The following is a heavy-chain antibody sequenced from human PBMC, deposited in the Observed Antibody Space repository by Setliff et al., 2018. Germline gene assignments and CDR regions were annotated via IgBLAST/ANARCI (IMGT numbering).Heavy chain of an antibody. J-gene: IGHJ6*03. V-gene: IGHV1-69*06. CDR2: IIPLFETT. Sequence: SVKVSCKASGYTFTSYGITWVRQAPGQGLEWMGRIIPLFETTNYVEKFQGRVTITADKSTSTAYMELSRLTSEDTAVYYCALEYSNSSPTVYYYMDVWGKGTTVTVSS. D-gene: IGHD6-6*01. CDR1: GYTFTSYG. CDR3: ALEYSNSSPTVYYYMDV.